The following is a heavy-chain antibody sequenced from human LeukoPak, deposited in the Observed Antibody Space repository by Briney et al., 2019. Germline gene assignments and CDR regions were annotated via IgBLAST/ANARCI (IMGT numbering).Heavy chain of an antibody. CDR3: AKESSGGWYFDY. J-gene: IGHJ4*02. V-gene: IGHV3-23*01. CDR2: IPASGGST. Sequence: GGSLRLSCAASGFTFSSNVMMWVRQAPGKGLEGVSSIPASGGSTYYADSVKGRFTISRDNSKNSLYLQMNSLRAEDTAVYYCAKESSGGWYFDYWGQGTLVTVSS. CDR1: GFTFSSNV. D-gene: IGHD6-19*01.